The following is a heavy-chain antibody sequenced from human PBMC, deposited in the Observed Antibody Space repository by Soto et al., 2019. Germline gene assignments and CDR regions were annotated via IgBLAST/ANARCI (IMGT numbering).Heavy chain of an antibody. Sequence: QITLKESGPTLVKPTQPLTLSCTFSGFSLSTNKVGVGWIRQPPGKALEWLALIYWDDDKRYSPSLESRLTITKDTSKNQVVLTMTNMDPVDTATYYCAHTYPPAFDIWGQGTMVTVSS. CDR1: GFSLSTNKVG. CDR2: IYWDDDK. CDR3: AHTYPPAFDI. D-gene: IGHD3-16*01. J-gene: IGHJ3*02. V-gene: IGHV2-5*02.